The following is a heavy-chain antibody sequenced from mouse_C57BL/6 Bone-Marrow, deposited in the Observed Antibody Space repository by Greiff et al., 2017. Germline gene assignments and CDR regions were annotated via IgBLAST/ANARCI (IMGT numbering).Heavy chain of an antibody. V-gene: IGHV1-55*01. CDR3: AREDYYG. Sequence: VQLQQPGAELVQPGASVKMSCTASGYTFTSYWITWVKQRPGQGLEWIGDIYPGSGSTNYNEKFKSKATLTVDTPSSTAYMQLSSLTSEDSAVYYCAREDYYGWGTGTTVTVSS. D-gene: IGHD1-1*01. CDR1: GYTFTSYW. CDR2: IYPGSGST. J-gene: IGHJ1*03.